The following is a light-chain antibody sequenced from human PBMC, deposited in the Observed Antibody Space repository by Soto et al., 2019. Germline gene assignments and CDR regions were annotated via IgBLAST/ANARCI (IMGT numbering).Light chain of an antibody. CDR1: QSVNHN. J-gene: IGKJ5*01. CDR3: QQYNNGTTGN. V-gene: IGKV3-15*01. Sequence: DIDIKQSPASLSGSAIYRFAVSFLASQSVNHNLAWYHQKPGQAPRLLVYDKSSRAPGVPARFSGSGTGTDFTLTINSLQSEDFGVYYCQQYNNGTTGNFGQGTLPEIK. CDR2: DKS.